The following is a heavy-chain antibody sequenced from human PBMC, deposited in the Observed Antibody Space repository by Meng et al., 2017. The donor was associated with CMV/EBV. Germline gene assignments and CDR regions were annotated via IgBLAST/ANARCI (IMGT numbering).Heavy chain of an antibody. J-gene: IGHJ3*02. Sequence: SETLSLTCTVSGGSISSSSYYRGWIRQPPGKGLEWIGSIYYSGSTYYNPSLKSRVTISVDTSKNQFSLKLSFVTAADTAVYYCARHVYDFWSGHPDAFDIWGQGTMVTVSS. V-gene: IGHV4-39*01. D-gene: IGHD3-3*01. CDR1: GGSISSSSYY. CDR3: ARHVYDFWSGHPDAFDI. CDR2: IYYSGST.